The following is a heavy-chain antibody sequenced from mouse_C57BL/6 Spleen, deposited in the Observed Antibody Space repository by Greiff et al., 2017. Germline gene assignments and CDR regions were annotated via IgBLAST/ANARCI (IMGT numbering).Heavy chain of an antibody. Sequence: VHLVESGAELVRPGTSVKVSCKASGYAFTNYLIEWVKQRPGQGLEWIGVINPGSGGTNYNEKFKGKATLTADKSSSTAYMQLSSLTSEDSAVYFCERRPGLLRDYYAMDYWGQGTSVTVSS. V-gene: IGHV1-54*01. CDR2: INPGSGGT. J-gene: IGHJ4*01. CDR1: GYAFTNYL. D-gene: IGHD2-3*01. CDR3: ERRPGLLRDYYAMDY.